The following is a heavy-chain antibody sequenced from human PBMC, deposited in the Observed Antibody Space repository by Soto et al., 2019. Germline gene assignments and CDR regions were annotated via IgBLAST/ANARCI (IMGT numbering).Heavy chain of an antibody. J-gene: IGHJ4*02. Sequence: GGSLRLSCGASGFTFSVYAMTWVRQAPGKGLEWVSAISGNGGSTYYADSVKGRFTISRDNSKSTLHLQMNSLRVEDTAVYYCAKDRTFGPPLVRFDSWGQGTLVPVSS. CDR1: GFTFSVYA. D-gene: IGHD6-6*01. CDR2: ISGNGGST. V-gene: IGHV3-23*01. CDR3: AKDRTFGPPLVRFDS.